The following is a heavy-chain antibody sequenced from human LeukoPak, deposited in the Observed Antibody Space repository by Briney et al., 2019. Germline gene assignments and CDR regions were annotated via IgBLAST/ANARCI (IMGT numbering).Heavy chain of an antibody. CDR1: GGTFSSYA. J-gene: IGHJ3*02. Sequence: ASVKVSCKASGGTFSSYAISWVRQAPGQGLEWMGRIIPILGIANYAQKFQGRVTITADKSTSTAYMELSSLRSEDTAVYYCARDAGWSDAFDIWGQGTMVTVSS. D-gene: IGHD6-19*01. CDR3: ARDAGWSDAFDI. V-gene: IGHV1-69*04. CDR2: IIPILGIA.